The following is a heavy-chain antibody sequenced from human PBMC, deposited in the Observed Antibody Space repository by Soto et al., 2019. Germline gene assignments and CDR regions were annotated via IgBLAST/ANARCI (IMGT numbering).Heavy chain of an antibody. CDR2: INTDGTIT. D-gene: IGHD2-2*02. CDR3: ASSTCSSTSCYKFGYYYGMDV. V-gene: IGHV3-74*01. J-gene: IGHJ6*02. Sequence: GGSLRLSCAASGFTFSNYWMHWVRQAPGKGLVWVSRINTDGTITHYAASVKGRFAISRDNSKNTLYLQMNSLRAEDTAVYYCASSTCSSTSCYKFGYYYGMDVWGQGTTVTVSS. CDR1: GFTFSNYW.